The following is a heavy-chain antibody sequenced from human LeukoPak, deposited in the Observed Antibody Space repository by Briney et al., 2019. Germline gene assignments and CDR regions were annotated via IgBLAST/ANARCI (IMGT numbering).Heavy chain of an antibody. V-gene: IGHV1-8*01. CDR2: MNPTSGNK. Sequence: GASVKVSCKTSGYIFTNHDINWVRQAPGQRLEWMGWMNPTSGNKGYAQKFQGRVTMTSDTSMNTMYMEMSSLRSEDTAVYYCARAVATVTTRGYSYYFDFWGQGALFTVSS. J-gene: IGHJ4*02. CDR1: GYIFTNHD. CDR3: ARAVATVTTRGYSYYFDF. D-gene: IGHD4-17*01.